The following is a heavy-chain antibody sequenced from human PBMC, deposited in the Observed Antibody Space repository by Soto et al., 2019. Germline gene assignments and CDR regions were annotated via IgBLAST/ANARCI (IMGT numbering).Heavy chain of an antibody. CDR1: GDSVSSNSAA. D-gene: IGHD3-22*01. J-gene: IGHJ6*02. CDR2: TYYRSKWYN. CDR3: ARDRFMDSSGYYSNYYYGMDA. V-gene: IGHV6-1*01. Sequence: SQTLSLTCAISGDSVSSNSAAWNWIRQSPSRGLEWLGRTYYRSKWYNDYAVSVKSRITINPDTSKNQFSLQLNSVTPEDTAVYYCARDRFMDSSGYYSNYYYGMDAWGQGTTVTVSS.